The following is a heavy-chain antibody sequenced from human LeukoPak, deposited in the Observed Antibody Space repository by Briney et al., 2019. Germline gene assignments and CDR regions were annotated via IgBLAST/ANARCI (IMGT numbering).Heavy chain of an antibody. D-gene: IGHD6-13*01. V-gene: IGHV3-23*01. CDR3: AKAITYSSTLIDS. Sequence: PGGSLRLSCTASGFTFINCAMSWVRQAPGKGLEWVSGIDGSGGNTYYADSVKGRFTISRDNSKNTLYLQMNGLRAEDSAVYYCAKAITYSSTLIDSWGQGTLVTVSS. CDR1: GFTFINCA. J-gene: IGHJ4*02. CDR2: IDGSGGNT.